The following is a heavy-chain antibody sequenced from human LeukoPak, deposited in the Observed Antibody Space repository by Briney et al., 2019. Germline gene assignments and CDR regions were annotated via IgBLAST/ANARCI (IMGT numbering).Heavy chain of an antibody. V-gene: IGHV4-34*01. CDR1: GGSFSGYY. CDR3: ARGTTQRYCSSTSCYYAFDI. Sequence: SETLSLTCAVYGGSFSGYYWSWIRQPPGKGLEWIGEINHSGSTNYNPSLKSRVTISVDTSKNQFSPKLSSVTAADTAVYYCARGTTQRYCSSTSCYYAFDIWGQGTMVTVSS. J-gene: IGHJ3*02. CDR2: INHSGST. D-gene: IGHD2-2*01.